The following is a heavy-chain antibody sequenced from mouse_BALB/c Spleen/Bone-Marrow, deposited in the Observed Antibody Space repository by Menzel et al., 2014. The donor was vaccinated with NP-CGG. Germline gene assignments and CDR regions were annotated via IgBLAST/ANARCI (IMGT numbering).Heavy chain of an antibody. CDR1: GYAFTDRW. J-gene: IGHJ4*01. CDR3: ARGGDDSSLDY. Sequence: ESGTELVMPGASVKMSCKASGYAFTDRWIHWVKQRPGQGLEWIGAIDTSDSYTNYNQKFKGKATLTVDESSSTAYIHLSSLTSEDSAVYYCARGGDDSSLDYWGQRTSVTVSS. V-gene: IGHV1-69*01. D-gene: IGHD2-4*01. CDR2: IDTSDSYT.